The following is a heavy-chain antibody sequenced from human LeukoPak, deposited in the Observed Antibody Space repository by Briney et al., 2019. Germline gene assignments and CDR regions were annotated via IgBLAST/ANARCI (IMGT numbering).Heavy chain of an antibody. J-gene: IGHJ4*02. D-gene: IGHD1-26*01. Sequence: PSETLSLTCAVYGGSCSGYYWSWIRQPPGKGLEWIGEINHSGSTNYNPSLKSRVTISVDTSKNQFSLKLSSVTAADTAVYYCARRPPIVGAIGYWGQGTLVTVSS. CDR3: ARRPPIVGAIGY. CDR1: GGSCSGYY. V-gene: IGHV4-34*01. CDR2: INHSGST.